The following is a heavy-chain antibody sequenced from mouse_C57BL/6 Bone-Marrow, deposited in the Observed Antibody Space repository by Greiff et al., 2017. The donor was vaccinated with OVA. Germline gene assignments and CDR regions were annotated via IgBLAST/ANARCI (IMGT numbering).Heavy chain of an antibody. CDR1: GYTFTDYY. D-gene: IGHD1-1*01. J-gene: IGHJ2*01. CDR3: ASWDYYGSRYYFDY. Sequence: VQLQQSGAELVRPGASVKLSCKASGYTFTDYYINWVKQRPGQGLEWIARIYPGSGNTYYNEKFKGKATLTAEKSSSPAYMQLSSLTSEDSAVYFCASWDYYGSRYYFDYWGQGTTLTVSS. V-gene: IGHV1-76*01. CDR2: IYPGSGNT.